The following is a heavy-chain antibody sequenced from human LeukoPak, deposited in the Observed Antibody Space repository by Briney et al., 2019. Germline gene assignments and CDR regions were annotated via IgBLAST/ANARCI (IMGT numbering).Heavy chain of an antibody. D-gene: IGHD6-19*01. Sequence: PSETLSLTCTVSGGSISSSSYYWGWIRQPPGKGLEWIGSIYYSGSTYYNPSLKSRVTISVDTSKNQFSLKLSSVTAADTAVYYSARSRIAVAGGFDYWGQGTLVTVSS. V-gene: IGHV4-39*01. CDR2: IYYSGST. J-gene: IGHJ4*02. CDR1: GGSISSSSYY. CDR3: ARSRIAVAGGFDY.